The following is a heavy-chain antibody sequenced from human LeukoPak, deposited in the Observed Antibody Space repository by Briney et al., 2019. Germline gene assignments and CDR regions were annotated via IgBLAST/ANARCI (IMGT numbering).Heavy chain of an antibody. J-gene: IGHJ6*03. CDR2: MNPNSGNT. Sequence: ASVKVSCKASGYTFTSYDINWVRQATGQGLEWMGWMNPNSGNTGYAQKFQGRVTMTRNTSVSTAYMELSSLRSEDTALYYCARSYYGGSIHYYYYMDVWGKGTTVTISS. CDR1: GYTFTSYD. CDR3: ARSYYGGSIHYYYYMDV. V-gene: IGHV1-8*01. D-gene: IGHD4-23*01.